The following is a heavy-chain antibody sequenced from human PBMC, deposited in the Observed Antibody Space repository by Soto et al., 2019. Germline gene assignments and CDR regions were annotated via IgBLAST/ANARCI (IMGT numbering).Heavy chain of an antibody. CDR2: INPNSGGT. CDR1: GYTFTGYY. D-gene: IGHD2-21*01. Sequence: GASVKVSCKASGYTFTGYYMHWVRQAPGQGLEWMGWINPNSGGTNYAQKFQGWVTMTRDTSISTAYMELSRLRSDDTAVYYCARGPSGGDDYYYGMDVWGQGTTVTVSS. J-gene: IGHJ6*02. V-gene: IGHV1-2*04. CDR3: ARGPSGGDDYYYGMDV.